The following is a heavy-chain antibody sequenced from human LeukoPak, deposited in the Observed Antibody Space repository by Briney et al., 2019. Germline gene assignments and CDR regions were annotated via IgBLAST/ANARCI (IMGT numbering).Heavy chain of an antibody. V-gene: IGHV4-34*01. Sequence: SETLSLTCAVYGGSFSDYYWSWIRQPPGKGLEWIGEINHSGSTNYNPSLKSRATISVDTSKNQFSLKLSSVTAADTAMYYCARAGDYNFWSANPGLDYWGQGALVTVSS. J-gene: IGHJ4*02. CDR2: INHSGST. CDR1: GGSFSDYY. CDR3: ARAGDYNFWSANPGLDY. D-gene: IGHD3-3*01.